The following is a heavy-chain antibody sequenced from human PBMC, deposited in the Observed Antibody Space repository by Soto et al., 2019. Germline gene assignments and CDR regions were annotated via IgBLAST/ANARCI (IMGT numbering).Heavy chain of an antibody. J-gene: IGHJ4*02. Sequence: QVQLVESGGGVVQPGRSLRLSCAASGFTFSSYGMHWVRQAPGKGLEWVAVISYDGSIKYYADSVKGRFTISRDNSKNTMVLNMNSLRAEDTAVYYCAKEYSSGWYYFDYWGQGTLVTVSS. CDR3: AKEYSSGWYYFDY. D-gene: IGHD6-19*01. CDR1: GFTFSSYG. CDR2: ISYDGSIK. V-gene: IGHV3-30*18.